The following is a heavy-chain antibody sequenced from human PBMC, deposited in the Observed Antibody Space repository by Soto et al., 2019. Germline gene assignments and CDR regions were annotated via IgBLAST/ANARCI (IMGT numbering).Heavy chain of an antibody. CDR3: ARIDYYDSSGSVSPDAFDI. CDR2: IYYSGST. CDR1: GGSVSSGSYY. V-gene: IGHV4-61*01. D-gene: IGHD3-22*01. J-gene: IGHJ3*02. Sequence: QVQLQESGPGLVKPSETLSLTCTVSGGSVSSGSYYWSWIRQPPGKGLEWIGYIYYSGSTNYNPPLKSRVTISVDTATNQFSLKLSSVTAADTAVYYCARIDYYDSSGSVSPDAFDIWGQGTMVTVSS.